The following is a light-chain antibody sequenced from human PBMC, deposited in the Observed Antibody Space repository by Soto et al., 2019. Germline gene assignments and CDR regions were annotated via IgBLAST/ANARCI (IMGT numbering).Light chain of an antibody. CDR1: SGHSSYA. CDR2: LNSDGSH. V-gene: IGLV4-69*01. Sequence: QPVLTQSPSASASLGASVKLTCTPSSGHSSYAIAWHQQQPEKGPRYLMKLNSDGSHSKGDGIPDRFSGSSSGAERYLTISSLQSEDEADYYCQTWGTGLLVFGGGTKLTVL. J-gene: IGLJ3*02. CDR3: QTWGTGLLV.